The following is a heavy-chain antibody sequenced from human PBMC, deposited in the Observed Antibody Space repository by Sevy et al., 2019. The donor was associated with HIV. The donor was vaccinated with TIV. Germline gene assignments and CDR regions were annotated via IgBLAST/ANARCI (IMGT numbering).Heavy chain of an antibody. CDR1: GGSISSSSYY. V-gene: IGHV4-39*01. D-gene: IGHD6-13*01. CDR3: ARGVTGYSSSWYEPYYFDY. Sequence: SETLSLTCTVSGGSISSSSYYWGWIRQPPGKGLEWIGSIYYSGSTYYNPSLKSRVTISVGTSKNQFSLKLSSVTAADTAVYYCARGVTGYSSSWYEPYYFDYWGQGTLVTVSS. CDR2: IYYSGST. J-gene: IGHJ4*02.